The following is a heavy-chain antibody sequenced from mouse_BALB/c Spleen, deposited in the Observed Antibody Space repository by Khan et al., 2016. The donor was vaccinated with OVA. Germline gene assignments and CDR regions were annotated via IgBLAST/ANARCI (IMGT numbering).Heavy chain of an antibody. D-gene: IGHD2-14*01. V-gene: IGHV1-4*01. CDR2: INPSNGYT. Sequence: QVQLVESGAELARPGASVKMSCKASGYTFTSYTIHWIKLRPGQGLEWIGFINPSNGYTNYNQKFKDKATLTADKSSTIVYMQLSSLTSDDSAVYNCVRDGAYHRNDGWFAYWGQGTLVTVSA. CDR1: GYTFTSYT. CDR3: VRDGAYHRNDGWFAY. J-gene: IGHJ3*01.